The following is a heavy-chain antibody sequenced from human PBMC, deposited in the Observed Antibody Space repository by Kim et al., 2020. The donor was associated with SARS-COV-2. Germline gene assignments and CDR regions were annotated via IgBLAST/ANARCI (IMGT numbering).Heavy chain of an antibody. Sequence: LSLTCAASGFTFSSYEMNWVRQAPGKGLEWVSYISSSGSTIYYADSVKGRFTISRDNAKNSLYLQMNSLRAEDTAVYYCARDPQWLDSKFPFDYWGQGTLVTVSS. V-gene: IGHV3-48*03. CDR1: GFTFSSYE. J-gene: IGHJ4*02. D-gene: IGHD6-19*01. CDR2: ISSSGSTI. CDR3: ARDPQWLDSKFPFDY.